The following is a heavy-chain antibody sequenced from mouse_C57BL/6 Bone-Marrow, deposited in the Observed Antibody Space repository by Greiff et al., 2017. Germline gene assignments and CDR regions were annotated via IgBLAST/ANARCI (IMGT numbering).Heavy chain of an antibody. CDR2: INPYNGGT. CDR1: GYTFTDYY. V-gene: IGHV1-19*01. Sequence: VQLQQSGPVLVKPGASVKMSCKASGYTFTDYYMNWVKQSHGKSLEWIGVINPYNGGTSYNQKFKGKATLTVDKSSSTAYMELNSLTSEDSAVYYCARRGGKYAMDYWGQGTSVTVSS. J-gene: IGHJ4*01. CDR3: ARRGGKYAMDY. D-gene: IGHD1-1*01.